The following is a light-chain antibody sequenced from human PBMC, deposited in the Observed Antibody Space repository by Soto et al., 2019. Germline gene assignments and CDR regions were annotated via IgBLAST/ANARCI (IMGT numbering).Light chain of an antibody. J-gene: IGKJ2*01. CDR1: ESLFGF. CDR3: QSYNDWPFA. V-gene: IGKV3-15*01. Sequence: DIVLTQSPATLSVSPGDRVTLSCRASESLFGFLAWYQQKPGQAPRFLMYGVSTRATGIPARFSGGGSATDFTLTISSLQSEDSAFYFCQSYNDWPFASGLGTRLEI. CDR2: GVS.